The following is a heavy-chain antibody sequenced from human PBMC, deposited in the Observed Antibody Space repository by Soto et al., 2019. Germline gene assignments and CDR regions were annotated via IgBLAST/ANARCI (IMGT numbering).Heavy chain of an antibody. D-gene: IGHD3-3*01. CDR1: GFTFSSYA. CDR2: ISYDGTNK. J-gene: IGHJ4*02. V-gene: IGHV3-33*05. CDR3: ARAIAIFAGVTPPDY. Sequence: QVQLVESGGGVVQPGRSLRLSCAASGFTFSSYAMHWVRQAPGKGLEWVAVISYDGTNKYYGDSVKGRFTISRDNSKNTLYLKMNSLRAEDTAVYYCARAIAIFAGVTPPDYWGQGTLVTVSS.